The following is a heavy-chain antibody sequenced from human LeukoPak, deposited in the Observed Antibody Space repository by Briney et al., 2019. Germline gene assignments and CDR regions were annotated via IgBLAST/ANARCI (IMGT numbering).Heavy chain of an antibody. V-gene: IGHV1-2*06. CDR2: INPNSGDT. D-gene: IGHD2-2*01. J-gene: IGHJ4*02. CDR3: ARDYCSSTSCLFDY. Sequence: ASVKVSCKASGYTFTGFHIHWVRQAPGQGLEWMGRINPNSGDTNYAQNFQGRVTMTRDTSINTAYMELSRLRSDDTAVYYCARDYCSSTSCLFDYWGQGTLVTVSS. CDR1: GYTFTGFH.